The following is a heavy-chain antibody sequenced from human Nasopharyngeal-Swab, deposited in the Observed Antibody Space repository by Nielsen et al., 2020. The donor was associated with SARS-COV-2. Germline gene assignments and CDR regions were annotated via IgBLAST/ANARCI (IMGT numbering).Heavy chain of an antibody. CDR3: ARARITMIVVVDAFDI. CDR1: GGSISSDGYY. D-gene: IGHD3-22*01. V-gene: IGHV4-31*03. Sequence: SETLSLTCTVSGGSISSDGYYWSWIRQHPGKGLEWIGYIYYSGSTYYNPSLKSRVTISVDTSKNQFSLKLSSVTAADTAVYYCARARITMIVVVDAFDIWGQGTMVTVSS. J-gene: IGHJ3*02. CDR2: IYYSGST.